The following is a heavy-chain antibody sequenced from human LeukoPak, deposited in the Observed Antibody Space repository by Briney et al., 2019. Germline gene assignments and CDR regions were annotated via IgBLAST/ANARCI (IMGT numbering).Heavy chain of an antibody. V-gene: IGHV3-21*01. J-gene: IGHJ4*02. CDR3: ARVDSSDYYGSGSPYYFDY. D-gene: IGHD3-10*01. CDR2: ISSSSSYK. CDR1: GFTFSSYS. Sequence: GGSLRLSCAASGFTFSSYSMNWVRQGPGKGLEWVSSISSSSSYKYYADSVKGRFTISRDNAKSSLYLQMNSLRAEDTAVYYCARVDSSDYYGSGSPYYFDYWGQGTLVTVSS.